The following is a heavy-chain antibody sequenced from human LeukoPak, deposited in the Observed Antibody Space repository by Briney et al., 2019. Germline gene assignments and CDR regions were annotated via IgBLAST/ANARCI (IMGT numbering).Heavy chain of an antibody. V-gene: IGHV1-18*01. J-gene: IGHJ6*02. Sequence: ASVKVSCKASGYTFTSYGISWVRQAPGQGLEWMGRISAYNGNTNYAQKLQGRVTMTTDTSTSTAYMELRSLRSDDTAVYYCARREGRYCTNGVCYGMDVWGQGTTVTVSS. CDR2: ISAYNGNT. CDR1: GYTFTSYG. D-gene: IGHD2-8*01. CDR3: ARREGRYCTNGVCYGMDV.